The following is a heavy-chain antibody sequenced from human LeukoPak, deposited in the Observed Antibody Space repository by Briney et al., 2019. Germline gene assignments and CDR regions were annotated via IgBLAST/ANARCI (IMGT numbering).Heavy chain of an antibody. V-gene: IGHV1-24*01. CDR3: ATALYSGSDLDY. CDR1: VYTLTELS. D-gene: IGHD1-26*01. J-gene: IGHJ4*02. Sequence: ASVKVSCKVSVYTLTELSMHWVRQAPGKGLEWMGGFDPEDGETIYAQKFQGRVTMSEDTSTDTAYMELSSLRSEDTAVYYCATALYSGSDLDYWGQGTLVTVSS. CDR2: FDPEDGET.